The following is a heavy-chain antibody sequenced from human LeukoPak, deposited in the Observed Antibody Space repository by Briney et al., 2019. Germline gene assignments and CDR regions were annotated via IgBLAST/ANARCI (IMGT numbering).Heavy chain of an antibody. D-gene: IGHD1-1*01. Sequence: GESLRLSCAASGFTVNRDYMSWVRQSPGKGLEWVSVVYTDGRTFYADSVKGRFTISRDDSKNTVFLQMNSLRAEDTAIYFCTRGSPTVSAGYNWGRGTVVTASS. CDR2: VYTDGRT. V-gene: IGHV3-53*01. CDR1: GFTVNRDY. J-gene: IGHJ4*02. CDR3: TRGSPTVSAGYN.